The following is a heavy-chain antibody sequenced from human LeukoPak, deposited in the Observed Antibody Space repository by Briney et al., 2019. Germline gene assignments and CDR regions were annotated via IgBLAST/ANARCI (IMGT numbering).Heavy chain of an antibody. CDR1: GGSFSGYY. CDR3: ARGHFNLHVDTAMVTYFDY. J-gene: IGHJ4*02. D-gene: IGHD5-18*01. Sequence: SETPSLTCAVYGGSFSGYYWSWIRQPPGKGLEWVGEITHSGSTNYNPPLKSRVTISVYKSKNQFSLKLSSVTAADTAVYYCARGHFNLHVDTAMVTYFDYWGQGTLVTVSS. CDR2: ITHSGST. V-gene: IGHV4-34*01.